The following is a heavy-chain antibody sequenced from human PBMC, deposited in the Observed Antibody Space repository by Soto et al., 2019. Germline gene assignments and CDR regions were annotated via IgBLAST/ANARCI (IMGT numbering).Heavy chain of an antibody. CDR3: ARDQYSSPSEYFQH. CDR2: ISAYNGNT. V-gene: IGHV1-18*01. Sequence: ASVKVSCKASGYTFTSYGISWVRQAPGQGLKWMGWISAYNGNTNYAQKLQGRVTMTTDTSTSTAYMELRSLRSDDTAVYYCARDQYSSPSEYFQHWGQGTLVTVSS. D-gene: IGHD6-19*01. J-gene: IGHJ1*01. CDR1: GYTFTSYG.